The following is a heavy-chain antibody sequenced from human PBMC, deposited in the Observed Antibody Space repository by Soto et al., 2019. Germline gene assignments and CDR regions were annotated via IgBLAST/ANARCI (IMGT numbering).Heavy chain of an antibody. CDR3: ARDKVYKCNDGGWFDP. Sequence: QVQLVQSGAEVKKPGASVKVSCKSSGYTFTSYGISWVRQAPGQGLEWMGWISGYNGNTNYAQKLQGRVTMTTDTSTSTAYMEVRSLRSDDTAVYYCARDKVYKCNDGGWFDPWGQGTLVTVSS. V-gene: IGHV1-18*01. J-gene: IGHJ5*02. CDR2: ISGYNGNT. D-gene: IGHD1-1*01. CDR1: GYTFTSYG.